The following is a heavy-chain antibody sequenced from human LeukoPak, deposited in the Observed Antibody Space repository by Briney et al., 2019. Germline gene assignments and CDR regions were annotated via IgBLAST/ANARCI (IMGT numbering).Heavy chain of an antibody. D-gene: IGHD5-18*01. V-gene: IGHV4-59*01. CDR1: GGSISSYY. Sequence: SETLSLTCTVSGGSISSYYWSWLRQPPGKGLEWIGYIYYSGSTNYNPSLKSRVTISVDTSKNQFSLKLSSVTAADTAVYYCARTPLGYSYAIDYWGQGTLVTVSS. CDR3: ARTPLGYSYAIDY. J-gene: IGHJ4*02. CDR2: IYYSGST.